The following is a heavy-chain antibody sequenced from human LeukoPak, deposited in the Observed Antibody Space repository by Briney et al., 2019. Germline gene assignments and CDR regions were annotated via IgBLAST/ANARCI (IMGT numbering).Heavy chain of an antibody. Sequence: GGSLRLSCAASGFTFSSYSMNWVRQAPGKGLEWVSAISDTGNTYHADSVKGRFTISRDNSKNTLYLQMNSLRAEDTAVYYCAKAPHYYDSSGYYPDYWGQGTLVTVSS. D-gene: IGHD3-22*01. CDR1: GFTFSSYS. J-gene: IGHJ4*02. V-gene: IGHV3-23*01. CDR2: ISDTGNT. CDR3: AKAPHYYDSSGYYPDY.